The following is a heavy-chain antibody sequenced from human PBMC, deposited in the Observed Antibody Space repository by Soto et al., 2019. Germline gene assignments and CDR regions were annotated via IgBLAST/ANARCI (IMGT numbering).Heavy chain of an antibody. CDR1: GGSISSSSYY. D-gene: IGHD3-9*01. Sequence: PSETLSLTCTVSGGSISSSSYYWGWIRQPPGKRLEWIGSIYYSGSAYYNPSLKSRVTISVDTSKNQFSLKLSSGTAADTAVHFSPRFVRTGRSVDYFDYWGQRTMVT. CDR2: IYYSGSA. V-gene: IGHV4-39*01. CDR3: PRFVRTGRSVDYFDY. J-gene: IGHJ4*02.